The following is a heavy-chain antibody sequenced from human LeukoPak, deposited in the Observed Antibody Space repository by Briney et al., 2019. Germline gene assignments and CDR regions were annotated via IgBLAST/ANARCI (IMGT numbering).Heavy chain of an antibody. J-gene: IGHJ4*02. V-gene: IGHV3-23*01. CDR3: AKDRIVVVPAATDY. CDR1: GFTFSSYA. Sequence: QAGGSLRLSCAAPGFTFSSYAMSWVRQAPGKGLEWVSAISGSGGSTYYADSVKVRFTISRDNSKNTLYLQMNSLRAEDTAVYYCAKDRIVVVPAATDYWGQGTLVTVSS. CDR2: ISGSGGST. D-gene: IGHD2-2*01.